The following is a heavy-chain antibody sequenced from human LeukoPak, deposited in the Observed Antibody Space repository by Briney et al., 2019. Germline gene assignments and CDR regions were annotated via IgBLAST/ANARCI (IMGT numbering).Heavy chain of an antibody. V-gene: IGHV1-8*03. Sequence: GASVKVSCKASGYTFTSYDINWVRQATGQGLEWMGWMNPNSGNTGYAQKFQGRVTITRNTSISTAYMELSSLRSEDTAVYYCASRGVPSGYSAFDIWGQGTMVTVSS. CDR3: ASRGVPSGYSAFDI. D-gene: IGHD3-22*01. CDR2: MNPNSGNT. J-gene: IGHJ3*02. CDR1: GYTFTSYD.